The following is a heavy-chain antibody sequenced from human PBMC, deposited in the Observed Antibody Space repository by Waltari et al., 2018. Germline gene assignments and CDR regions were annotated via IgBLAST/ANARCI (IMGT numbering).Heavy chain of an antibody. CDR1: GYSISSGYY. V-gene: IGHV4-38-2*02. CDR3: ARASSWIRFREPRIGFDY. Sequence: QVQLQESGPGLVKPSETLSLTCTVSGYSISSGYYWGWIRQPPGKGLEWIGSIYHSGSTSYNPSRKSRVTISVDTSKNQFSLKLSSVTAADTAVYYCARASSWIRFREPRIGFDYWGQGTLVTVSS. D-gene: IGHD3-10*01. CDR2: IYHSGST. J-gene: IGHJ4*02.